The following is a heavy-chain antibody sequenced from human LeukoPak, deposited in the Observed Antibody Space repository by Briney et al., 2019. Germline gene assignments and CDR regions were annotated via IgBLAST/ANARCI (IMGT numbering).Heavy chain of an antibody. CDR2: IKQDGSEK. CDR3: ARDNPPDY. J-gene: IGHJ4*02. V-gene: IGHV3-7*03. Sequence: GGSLRLSCVASGFTFSSSWMSWVRQAPGKGLEWVANIKQDGSEKPYVESVRGRFTISRDNAKNSLYLQLNSLRAEDTALYYCARDNPPDYWGQGTLVTVSS. CDR1: GFTFSSSW.